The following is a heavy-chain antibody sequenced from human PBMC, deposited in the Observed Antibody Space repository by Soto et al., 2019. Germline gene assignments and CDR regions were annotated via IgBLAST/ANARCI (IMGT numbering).Heavy chain of an antibody. CDR3: AREATPDFWSGYYTGYYYYYGMDV. J-gene: IGHJ6*02. V-gene: IGHV1-18*01. D-gene: IGHD3-3*01. CDR2: ISAYNGNT. Sequence: QVQLVQSGAEVKKPGASVKVSCKASGYTFTSYGISWVRQAPGQGLEWMGWISAYNGNTNYAQKLQGRVTMTTDTSTSTAYMELRSLRSDDTAVYYCAREATPDFWSGYYTGYYYYYGMDVWGQGTTVTVSS. CDR1: GYTFTSYG.